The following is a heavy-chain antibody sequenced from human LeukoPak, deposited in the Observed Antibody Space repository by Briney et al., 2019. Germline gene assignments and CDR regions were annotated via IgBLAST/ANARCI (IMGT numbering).Heavy chain of an antibody. CDR2: ISASGSRT. CDR3: ARDRSPHYYDSSGYGAFNV. D-gene: IGHD3-22*01. Sequence: GGSLRLSCTSSGFDFNTLSMNWVRQAPGKGLEWVSGISASGSRTYYGGAAKGRFTISRDDSKNMLFLDMNNLRAEDTARYFCARDRSPHYYDSSGYGAFNVWGQGTMVTVSS. J-gene: IGHJ3*01. CDR1: GFDFNTLS. V-gene: IGHV3-23*01.